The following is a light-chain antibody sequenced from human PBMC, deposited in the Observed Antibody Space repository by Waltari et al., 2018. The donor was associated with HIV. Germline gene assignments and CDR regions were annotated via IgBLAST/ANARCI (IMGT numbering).Light chain of an antibody. V-gene: IGKV3-15*01. J-gene: IGKJ1*01. Sequence: IVMTQSPATLSVSPGGRVTLSCRATQSVSNSLVWYLERPGQAPRLLIYGASTRATGIPGRFSGSGSGTEFTLTFNSLQSEDCAVYDCQQYNSWPRTFGQGTKVEVK. CDR1: QSVSNS. CDR3: QQYNSWPRT. CDR2: GAS.